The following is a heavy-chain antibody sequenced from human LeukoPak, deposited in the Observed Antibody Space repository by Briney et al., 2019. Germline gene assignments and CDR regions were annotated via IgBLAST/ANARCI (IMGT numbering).Heavy chain of an antibody. CDR3: ASLSSGSYYEDAFDI. J-gene: IGHJ3*02. Sequence: ASVKVSCKASGYTFTSYYMHWVRQAPGQGLEWMGIINPSGGSTGYAQKFQGRVTMTRDTSTSTVYMELSSLRSEDTAVYYCASLSSGSYYEDAFDIWGQGTMVTVSS. D-gene: IGHD1-26*01. CDR2: INPSGGST. CDR1: GYTFTSYY. V-gene: IGHV1-46*01.